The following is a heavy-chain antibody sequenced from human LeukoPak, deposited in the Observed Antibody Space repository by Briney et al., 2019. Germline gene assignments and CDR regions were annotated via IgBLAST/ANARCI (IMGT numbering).Heavy chain of an antibody. V-gene: IGHV3-23*01. CDR2: IFPSGGEI. Sequence: GGSLRLSCTASGFTFGDYAMSWVRQAPGKGLEWVSSIFPSGGEIHYADSVRGRFTISRDNSKSTLSLQMNSLRAEDTAIYYCATYRQVLLPFESWGQGTLVTVSS. CDR3: ATYRQVLLPFES. J-gene: IGHJ4*02. CDR1: GFTFGDYA. D-gene: IGHD2-8*02.